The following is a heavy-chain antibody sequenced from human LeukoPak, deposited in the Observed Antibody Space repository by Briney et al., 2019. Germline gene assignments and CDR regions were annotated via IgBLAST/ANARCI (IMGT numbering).Heavy chain of an antibody. CDR2: ISSSGSTI. Sequence: GGSLRLSCAASGFTFSSYSMNWVRQAPGKGLEWVSYISSSGSTIYYADSVKGRFTISRDNAKNSLYLQMNSLRAEDTAVYYCATTIVGATLFDYWGQGTLVTVSS. J-gene: IGHJ4*02. CDR1: GFTFSSYS. CDR3: ATTIVGATLFDY. D-gene: IGHD1-26*01. V-gene: IGHV3-48*04.